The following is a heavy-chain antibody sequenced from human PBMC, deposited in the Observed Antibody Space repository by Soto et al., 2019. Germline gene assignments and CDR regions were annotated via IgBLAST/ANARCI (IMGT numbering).Heavy chain of an antibody. D-gene: IGHD4-17*01. CDR2: IIPIFGTA. CDR1: GGTFSSYA. J-gene: IGHJ4*02. CDR3: TREGDYGGNPAPFDY. Sequence: QVQLVQSGAEVKKPGSSVKVSCKASGGTFSSYAISWVRQAPGQGLEWMGGIIPIFGTANYAQKFQGRVTITADESTSTAYMELSSLRSEDTAVYYCTREGDYGGNPAPFDYWGQGTLVTVSS. V-gene: IGHV1-69*01.